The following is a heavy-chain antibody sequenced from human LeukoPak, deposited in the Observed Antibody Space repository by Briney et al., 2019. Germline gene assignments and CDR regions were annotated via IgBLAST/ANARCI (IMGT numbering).Heavy chain of an antibody. CDR3: VRPRPNWDLRAYYYYYGMDV. D-gene: IGHD1-26*01. Sequence: PGGSLRLSCAASGFTFSSYWMSWVRQAPGKGLEWVANIKQDGSEKYYVDSVKGRFTISRDNAKNSLYLQMNSLRAEDTAVYYCVRPRPNWDLRAYYYYYGMDVWGQGTTVTVSS. CDR2: IKQDGSEK. CDR1: GFTFSSYW. V-gene: IGHV3-7*01. J-gene: IGHJ6*02.